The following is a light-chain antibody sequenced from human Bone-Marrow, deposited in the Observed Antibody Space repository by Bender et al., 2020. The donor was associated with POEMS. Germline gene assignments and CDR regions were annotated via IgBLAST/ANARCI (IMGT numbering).Light chain of an antibody. CDR2: NTN. Sequence: QSVLTQAPSASGAPGQGVIVSCSGSGSNVAGNAVNWYQQPPGAAPKLLMYNTNQRPSGVPDRFSGSKSGNTASLTISGLQPEDEADYYCAAWEDSLNGWVFGGGTKLTVL. J-gene: IGLJ3*02. CDR1: GSNVAGNA. V-gene: IGLV1-44*01. CDR3: AAWEDSLNGWV.